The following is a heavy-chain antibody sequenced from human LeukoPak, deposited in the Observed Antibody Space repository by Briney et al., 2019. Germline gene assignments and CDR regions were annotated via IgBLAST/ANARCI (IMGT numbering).Heavy chain of an antibody. CDR1: GGSVSSGSYY. CDR2: IYYSGST. J-gene: IGHJ4*02. D-gene: IGHD2-15*01. V-gene: IGHV4-61*01. CDR3: ARIHRYCSGGACYVLDN. Sequence: SETLSLTCTVSGGSVSSGSYYWSWIRQPPGKGLEWIGYIYYSGSTNYNPSLKSRVTISVDTSKNQFSLKLSSVTAADTAVYYCARIHRYCSGGACYVLDNWGQGTLVAVSS.